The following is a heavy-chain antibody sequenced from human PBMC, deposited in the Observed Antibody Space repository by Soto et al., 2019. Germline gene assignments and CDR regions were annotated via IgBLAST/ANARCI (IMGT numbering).Heavy chain of an antibody. J-gene: IGHJ4*02. CDR1: GFTFSAYV. CDR3: AKLTAA. CDR2: ITSSGGGT. V-gene: IGHV3-23*01. D-gene: IGHD6-13*01. Sequence: EVEVLESGGGLVQPGGSLRLSCAASGFTFSAYVMSWVRQAPGKGLEWVSSITSSGGGTYYADSVKGRFTVSRDNSKNTVYLQMYSLRDEDTAVYYCAKLTAAWGQGTLVTVSS.